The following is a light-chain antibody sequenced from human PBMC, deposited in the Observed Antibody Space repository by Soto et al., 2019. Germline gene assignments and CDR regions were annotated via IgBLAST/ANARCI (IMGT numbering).Light chain of an antibody. J-gene: IGKJ3*01. V-gene: IGKV3-20*01. CDR1: ETVRSN. Sequence: VMTQSPDTLSVSPGERATLSCRASETVRSNLAWYQQKPGQAPRLLIYAASTRATGIPARFIGNGSGTDFTLTITGLEPEDFAVYYCQQYGSSPDLITFGPGTKVDIK. CDR2: AAS. CDR3: QQYGSSPDLIT.